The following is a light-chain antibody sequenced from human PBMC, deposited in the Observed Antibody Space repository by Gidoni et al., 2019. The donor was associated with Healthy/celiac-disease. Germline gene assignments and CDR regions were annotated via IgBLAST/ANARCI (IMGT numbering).Light chain of an antibody. J-gene: IGKJ1*01. CDR1: QSVSSSY. CDR2: GAS. Sequence: IVLTQSPGTLSLSPGERATLACRASQSVSSSYLAWYQQKPGQAPRLLIYGASSRATGIPDRFSGSGSGTDFTLTISRLEPEDFAVYYRQQYGSPWTFXXXTKVEIK. V-gene: IGKV3-20*01. CDR3: QQYGSPWT.